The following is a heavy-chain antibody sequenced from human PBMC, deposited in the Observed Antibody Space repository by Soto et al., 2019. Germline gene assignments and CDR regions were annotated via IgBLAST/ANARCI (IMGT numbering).Heavy chain of an antibody. V-gene: IGHV1-2*02. Sequence: QVQLVQSGAEVKKPGASVKVSCKASGYTFTGYYWHWVRQAPGQGLAWMGWRNANSGGTNYAQKFQGRVTMTRDTSISTDYMELSRLRSDDTAVYYCAREGLELRPVDYWGQGTLVTVSS. D-gene: IGHD1-7*01. J-gene: IGHJ4*02. CDR2: RNANSGGT. CDR1: GYTFTGYY. CDR3: AREGLELRPVDY.